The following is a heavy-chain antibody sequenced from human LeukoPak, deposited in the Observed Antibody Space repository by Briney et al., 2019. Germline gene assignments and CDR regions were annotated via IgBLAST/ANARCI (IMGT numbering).Heavy chain of an antibody. J-gene: IGHJ4*02. CDR2: LDCDDYK. Sequence: SGPTLVNPTQTLTLTCTFSGFSLSTSRMRVSWIRQPPGKALEWLARLDCDDYKFYSTSLKTRLTISKDTSKNQVVLTMTNMDPVDTATYYCARSRLPNCSESSADIPFDYWGQGTLVTVSS. V-gene: IGHV2-70*04. CDR1: GFSLSTSRMR. CDR3: ARSRLPNCSESSADIPFDY. D-gene: IGHD3-22*01.